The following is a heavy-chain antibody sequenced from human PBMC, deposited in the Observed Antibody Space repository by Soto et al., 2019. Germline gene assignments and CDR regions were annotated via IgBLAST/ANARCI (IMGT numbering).Heavy chain of an antibody. Sequence: EVQLVESGGGLILPGGSLRLSCAASGFTFNTHWMHWVRQAPGKGLVWVSRINSDGSITDYADPVKGRLAISRDNPRNTLHVQMTSLSTEETAVYYCASAMTSVGAAAKGDFWGQGSLVSVSS. J-gene: IGHJ4*02. CDR2: INSDGSIT. CDR1: GFTFNTHW. D-gene: IGHD1-26*01. CDR3: ASAMTSVGAAAKGDF. V-gene: IGHV3-74*01.